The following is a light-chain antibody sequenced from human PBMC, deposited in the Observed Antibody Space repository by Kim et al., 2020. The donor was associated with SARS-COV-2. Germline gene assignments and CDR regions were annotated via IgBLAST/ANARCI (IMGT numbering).Light chain of an antibody. CDR3: QQYDNIPLT. V-gene: IGKV1-33*01. CDR1: NDISKF. J-gene: IGKJ4*01. Sequence: AAVGDRVTIACQASNDISKFLNWYQQKPGKAPKLLIYDASNLETGVPSRFSGSGSETHFTFTISSLQPEDVATYYCQQYDNIPLTFGGGTRVEIK. CDR2: DAS.